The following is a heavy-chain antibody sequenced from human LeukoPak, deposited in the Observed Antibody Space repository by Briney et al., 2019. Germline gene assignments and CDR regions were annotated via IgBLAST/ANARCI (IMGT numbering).Heavy chain of an antibody. CDR3: ARGFGELGYYYYYMDV. CDR2: IDYSGST. CDR1: GGSISSYY. Sequence: PSETLSLTCTVSGGSISSYYWSWIRQPPGKGREWIGYIDYSGSTNYNPSLKSRVTISVDTSKNQFSLKLSSVTAADTAVYFCARGFGELGYYYYYMDVWGKGTTVTVSS. D-gene: IGHD3-10*01. J-gene: IGHJ6*03. V-gene: IGHV4-59*01.